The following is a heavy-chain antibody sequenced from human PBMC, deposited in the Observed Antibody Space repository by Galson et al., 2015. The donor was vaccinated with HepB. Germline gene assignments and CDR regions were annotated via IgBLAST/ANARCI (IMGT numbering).Heavy chain of an antibody. J-gene: IGHJ4*02. CDR1: GGSISSYY. Sequence: SETLSLTCTVSGGSISSYYWSWIRQPPGKGLEWIGYIYYSGSTNYNPSLKSRVTISVGTSKNRFSLRLSSVTAADTAVYYCARRGYSSGGEDYWGQGTLVTVSS. D-gene: IGHD2-15*01. V-gene: IGHV4-59*08. CDR2: IYYSGST. CDR3: ARRGYSSGGEDY.